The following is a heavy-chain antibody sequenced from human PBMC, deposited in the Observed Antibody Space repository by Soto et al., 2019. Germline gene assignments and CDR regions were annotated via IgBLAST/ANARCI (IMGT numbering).Heavy chain of an antibody. CDR1: GFTFSSYP. V-gene: IGHV3-23*01. J-gene: IGHJ4*02. D-gene: IGHD3-3*01. Sequence: EVQVLESGGGLVQPGGSLRLSCAASGFTFSSYPMSWVRQAPGKGLEWLSAISGSGTSTYYADSVKGRFTISRDNSKNMLYLQMNSLRAEDTAVYHCAKDMGDFLIGYQPDYWGQGTLVTVSS. CDR3: AKDMGDFLIGYQPDY. CDR2: ISGSGTST.